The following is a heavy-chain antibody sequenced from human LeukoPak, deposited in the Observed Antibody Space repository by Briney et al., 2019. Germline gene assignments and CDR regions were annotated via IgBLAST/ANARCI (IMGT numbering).Heavy chain of an antibody. V-gene: IGHV1-69*13. J-gene: IGHJ4*02. CDR3: ARDRGYSSSLTFDY. Sequence: SVKVSCKASGVTFSRLVVSWVRQAPGQGLEWMGQIIPYFGTSNYAQKFQGRVTITADESTSTAYMELSSLRSEDTAVYYCARDRGYSSSLTFDYWGQGTLVTVSS. CDR2: IIPYFGTS. D-gene: IGHD6-13*01. CDR1: GVTFSRLV.